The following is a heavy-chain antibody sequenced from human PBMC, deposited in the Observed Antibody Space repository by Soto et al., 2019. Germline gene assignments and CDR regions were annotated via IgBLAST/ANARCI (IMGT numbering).Heavy chain of an antibody. J-gene: IGHJ6*02. V-gene: IGHV1-69*01. Sequence: QVQLVQSGAEVKKPGSSVKVSCKASGGTFSSYVITWVRQAPGQGLEWMGRIIPIFGTANYNQKFQGRVTITADESTSTAYMELSSLRSEDTAVYYCARNEYSTTFYYYGMDVWGQGTTVTVSS. CDR2: IIPIFGTA. D-gene: IGHD6-6*01. CDR3: ARNEYSTTFYYYGMDV. CDR1: GGTFSSYV.